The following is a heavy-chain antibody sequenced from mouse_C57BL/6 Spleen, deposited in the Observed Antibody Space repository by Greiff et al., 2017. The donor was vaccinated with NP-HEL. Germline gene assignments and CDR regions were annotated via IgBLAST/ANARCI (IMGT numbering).Heavy chain of an antibody. CDR3: ARSELPVFAY. D-gene: IGHD2-12*01. V-gene: IGHV1-82*01. J-gene: IGHJ3*01. CDR2: IYPGDGDT. Sequence: VKLQESGPELVKPGASVKISCKASGYAFSSSWMNWVKQRPGKGLEWIGRIYPGDGDTNYNGKFKGKATLTADKSSSTAYMQLSSLTSEDSAVYFCARSELPVFAYWGQGTLVTVSA. CDR1: GYAFSSSW.